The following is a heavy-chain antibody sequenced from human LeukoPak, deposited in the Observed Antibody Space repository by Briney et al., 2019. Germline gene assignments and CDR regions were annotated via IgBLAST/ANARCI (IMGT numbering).Heavy chain of an antibody. CDR1: GFTFSSYG. V-gene: IGHV3-30*18. Sequence: GGSLRLSCAASGFTFSSYGMHWVRQAPGQGLEWVAVISYDGSNKYYADSVKGRFTISRDNSKNTLYLQMNSLRAEDTAVYYCAKEWQQLDYWGQGTLVTVSS. CDR2: ISYDGSNK. J-gene: IGHJ4*02. CDR3: AKEWQQLDY. D-gene: IGHD6-13*01.